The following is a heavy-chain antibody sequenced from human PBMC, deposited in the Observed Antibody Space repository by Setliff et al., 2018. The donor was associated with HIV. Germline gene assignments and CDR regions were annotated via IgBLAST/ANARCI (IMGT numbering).Heavy chain of an antibody. CDR1: GYSISSGYY. CDR3: ARRVCSSTSCSDAFDI. CDR2: IYHSGNT. Sequence: PSETLSLTCAVSGYSISSGYYWGWIRQPPGKGLEWIGSIYHSGNTYYNPSLKSRVTISVDTSKNQFSLKLSSVTAADTAVYYCARRVCSSTSCSDAFDIWGQGTMVTVSS. D-gene: IGHD2-2*01. J-gene: IGHJ3*02. V-gene: IGHV4-38-2*01.